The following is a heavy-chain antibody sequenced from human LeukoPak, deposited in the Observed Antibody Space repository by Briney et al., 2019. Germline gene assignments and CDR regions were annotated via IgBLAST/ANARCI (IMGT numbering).Heavy chain of an antibody. CDR2: IYGGGGT. CDR3: ASCRVGWYGEDS. V-gene: IGHV3-53*01. J-gene: IGHJ4*02. D-gene: IGHD6-19*01. CDR1: GLSVSSNF. Sequence: GGSLRLSCAATGLSVSSNFMSWVRQAPGKGLEWVLVIYGGGGTYSADFVKGGFTTSRDTPKNTLYLQMNSLRVEDTAVYYCASCRVGWYGEDSWGQGTLVTVSS.